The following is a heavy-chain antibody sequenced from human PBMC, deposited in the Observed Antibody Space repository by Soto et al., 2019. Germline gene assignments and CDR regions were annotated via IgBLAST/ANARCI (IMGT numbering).Heavy chain of an antibody. D-gene: IGHD3-3*01. V-gene: IGHV3-33*03. CDR2: IWYDGSNK. CDR1: GFTFSSYG. CDR3: AKDEGRFLRNYFNYGIDV. Sequence: PGGSLRLSCAASGFTFSSYGMHWVRQAPGKGLEWVAVIWYDGSNKYYKESVKGRFTTSRDNSKKTLYLQIDSLRVEDTAVYYCAKDEGRFLRNYFNYGIDVWGLGTTVTVSS. J-gene: IGHJ6*02.